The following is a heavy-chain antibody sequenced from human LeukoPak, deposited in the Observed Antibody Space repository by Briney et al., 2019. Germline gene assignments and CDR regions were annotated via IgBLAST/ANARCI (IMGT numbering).Heavy chain of an antibody. D-gene: IGHD3-22*01. CDR1: GYTFTSYD. CDR2: MNPNSGNT. CDR3: ARGANYYDSSGPYGGI. V-gene: IGHV1-8*01. Sequence: ASVKVSCKASGYTFTSYDINWVRQATGQGLEWMGWMNPNSGNTGYAQKFQGRVTMTRNTSISTAYMELSSLKSEDTAVYYCARGANYYDSSGPYGGIWGQGTMVTVSS. J-gene: IGHJ3*02.